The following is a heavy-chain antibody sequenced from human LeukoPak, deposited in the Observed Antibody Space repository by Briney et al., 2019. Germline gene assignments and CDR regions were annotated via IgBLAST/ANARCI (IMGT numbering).Heavy chain of an antibody. V-gene: IGHV3-7*01. CDR2: IKQDGSEK. D-gene: IGHD1-20*01. Sequence: GSLRLSCAASGFTFSSNWMSWVRQAPGKGLEWVANIKQDGSEKYYVDSVKGRFTISRDNAKNSLYLQMNSLRAEDTAVYYCAREKGTGNWNARDYFYYYGMDVWGQGTTVTVSS. CDR1: GFTFSSNW. J-gene: IGHJ6*02. CDR3: AREKGTGNWNARDYFYYYGMDV.